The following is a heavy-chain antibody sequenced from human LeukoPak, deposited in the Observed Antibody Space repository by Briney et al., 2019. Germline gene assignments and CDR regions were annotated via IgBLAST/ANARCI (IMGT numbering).Heavy chain of an antibody. CDR3: ASAQLIVGSPGDAFDI. CDR1: GYSFTSYW. Sequence: GESLKISCKGSGYSFTSYWIGWVRQMPGKGLEWMGIIYPGDSDTRYSPSFQGQVTISADKSISTAYLQWSSLKASDTAMHYCASAQLIVGSPGDAFDIWGQGTMVTVSS. D-gene: IGHD1-26*01. V-gene: IGHV5-51*01. J-gene: IGHJ3*02. CDR2: IYPGDSDT.